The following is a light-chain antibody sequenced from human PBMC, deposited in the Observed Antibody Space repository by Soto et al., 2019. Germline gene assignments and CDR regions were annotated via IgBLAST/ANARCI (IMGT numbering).Light chain of an antibody. CDR3: QQLT. Sequence: DIQMTQSPSTLSASVGDRVTITCRASQSISSWLAWYQQKPGKAPKLLIYDASSLESGVPSRFSGSGSGTEFTLTISSLQPDHFATYYCQQLTFGGGTKVEIK. CDR2: DAS. J-gene: IGKJ4*01. V-gene: IGKV1-5*01. CDR1: QSISSW.